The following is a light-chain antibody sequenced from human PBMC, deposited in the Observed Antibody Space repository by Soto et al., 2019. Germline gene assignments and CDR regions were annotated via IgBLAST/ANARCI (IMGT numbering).Light chain of an antibody. J-gene: IGKJ2*01. CDR1: QSVSSN. CDR3: QQYNDWPPKQYT. CDR2: GAS. V-gene: IGKV3-15*01. Sequence: EIVLTQSPATLSVSPGERATLSCRASQSVSSNLAWYQQKPGQAPRLLIYGASTRAPGIPARFSGSRSGKEFTLTNSSLQSEHFAVYYCQQYNDWPPKQYTFGQGTELEIK.